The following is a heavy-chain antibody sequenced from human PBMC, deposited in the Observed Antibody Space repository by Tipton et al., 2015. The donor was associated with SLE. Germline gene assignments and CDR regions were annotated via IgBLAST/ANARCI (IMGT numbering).Heavy chain of an antibody. J-gene: IGHJ4*02. Sequence: LVQSGPEVKKPGSSVKVSCKASGGAFSSYTVSWVRQAPGQGLEWMGAIIPLFGSANYAQKFQGRVTITTDESTSTAYMELSSLRSEDAAVYYCARSIVATTDFDYWGQGTLVTVSA. D-gene: IGHD5-12*01. V-gene: IGHV1-69*05. CDR1: GGAFSSYT. CDR2: IIPLFGSA. CDR3: ARSIVATTDFDY.